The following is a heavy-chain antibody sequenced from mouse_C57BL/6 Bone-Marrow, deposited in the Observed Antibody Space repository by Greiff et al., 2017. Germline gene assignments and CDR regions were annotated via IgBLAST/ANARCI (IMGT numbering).Heavy chain of an antibody. CDR2: IYPGDGDT. CDR1: GYAFSSSW. V-gene: IGHV1-82*01. Sequence: VQGVESGPELVKPGASVKISCKASGYAFSSSWMNWVKQRPGKGLEWIGRIYPGDGDTNYNGKFKGKATLTADKSSSTAYMQLSSLTSEDSAVYFCARRRDYGSEYYFDYWGQGTTLTVSS. J-gene: IGHJ2*01. D-gene: IGHD1-1*01. CDR3: ARRRDYGSEYYFDY.